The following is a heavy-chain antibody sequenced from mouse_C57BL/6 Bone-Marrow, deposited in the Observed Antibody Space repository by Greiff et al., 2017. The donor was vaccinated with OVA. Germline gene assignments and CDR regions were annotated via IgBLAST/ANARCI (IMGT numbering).Heavy chain of an antibody. CDR1: GFSLTSDG. D-gene: IGHD2-1*01. CDR3: ARNPEGIYYDNSPYAMDY. J-gene: IGHJ4*01. CDR2: IGRGGSA. V-gene: IGHV2-2*01. Sequence: VQRVESGPGLVQPSQSLSITCTVSGFSLTSDGVHWVRQSPGTGLEWLGVIGRGGSADYNAAFIPSLSLSKDNSTCQVSFQMNSLLASDTAIYFGARNPEGIYYDNSPYAMDYWGQGTSVTVSS.